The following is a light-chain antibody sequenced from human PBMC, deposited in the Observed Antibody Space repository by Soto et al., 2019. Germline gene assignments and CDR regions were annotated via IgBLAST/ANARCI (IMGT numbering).Light chain of an antibody. CDR3: SSYAGTHVV. J-gene: IGLJ2*01. CDR1: SSDVGGYNY. Sequence: QSALTQPPSASGSPGQSVTISCTGTSSDVGGYNYVSWYRQHPGKAPKLMIYEVSKRPSGVPDRFPCSKSGNTASLTVSGLQAEDEADYYCSSYAGTHVVFGGGTKLTVL. CDR2: EVS. V-gene: IGLV2-8*01.